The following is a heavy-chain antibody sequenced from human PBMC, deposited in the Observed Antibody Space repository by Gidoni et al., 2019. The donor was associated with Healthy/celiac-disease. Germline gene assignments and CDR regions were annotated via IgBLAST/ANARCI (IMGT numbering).Heavy chain of an antibody. J-gene: IGHJ3*01. V-gene: IGHV3-23*01. Sequence: EAQLLESGGGLVQPGGALRLSCGASGFPFSYSAMTLVRQAPGGGLAWVSSILSSSGSTYYADSVKGRFTISRDNSKNTIYLQMDGLRAEDTALYYCAKDYGDQPSRDFSDVWGQGTMVTVSS. CDR3: AKDYGDQPSRDFSDV. CDR1: GFPFSYSA. D-gene: IGHD4-17*01. CDR2: ILSSSGST.